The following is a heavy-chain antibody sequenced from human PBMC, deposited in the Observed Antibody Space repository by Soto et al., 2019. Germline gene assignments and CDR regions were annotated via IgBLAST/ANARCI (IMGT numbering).Heavy chain of an antibody. CDR1: GGTFSNYA. CDR3: ARVEAVAGLYNYHGLDV. CDR2: IVPIFGTT. D-gene: IGHD6-19*01. Sequence: QVQLVQSGAEVKKPGSSVKVSCKVSGGTFSNYAIDWVRLAPGHGLEWMGGIVPIFGTTYYTQKFQGRATIIADESTTPAYLEMSSLRSEDTAIYYCARVEAVAGLYNYHGLDVWGQGTAVTVSS. J-gene: IGHJ6*02. V-gene: IGHV1-69*12.